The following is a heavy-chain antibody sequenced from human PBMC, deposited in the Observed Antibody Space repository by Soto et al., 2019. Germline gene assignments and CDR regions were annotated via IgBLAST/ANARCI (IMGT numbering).Heavy chain of an antibody. CDR3: ARCGSSSWYGNWFDP. D-gene: IGHD6-13*01. CDR2: IYYSGST. V-gene: IGHV4-59*01. CDR1: GGSISSYD. Sequence: SETLSLTCTVSGGSISSYDWSWIRQPPGKGLEWIGYIYYSGSTNYNPSLKSRVTISVDTSKNQFSLKLSSVTAADTAVYYCARCGSSSWYGNWFDPWGQGTLVTVSS. J-gene: IGHJ5*02.